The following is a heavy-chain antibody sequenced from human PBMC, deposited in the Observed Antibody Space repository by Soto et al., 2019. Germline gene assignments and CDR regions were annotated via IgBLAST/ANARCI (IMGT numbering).Heavy chain of an antibody. Sequence: QVQLVQSGAEVKKPGASVKVSCKVSGYTLTELSMHWVRQAPGKGLEGMGGFDPEDGETIYAQKFQGRVTMTEDTSXDXXYMELSSLRSEDTAVYYCATKGRWYVGYYYYGMDVWGQGTTVTVSS. CDR1: GYTLTELS. V-gene: IGHV1-24*01. CDR3: ATKGRWYVGYYYYGMDV. J-gene: IGHJ6*02. D-gene: IGHD6-13*01. CDR2: FDPEDGET.